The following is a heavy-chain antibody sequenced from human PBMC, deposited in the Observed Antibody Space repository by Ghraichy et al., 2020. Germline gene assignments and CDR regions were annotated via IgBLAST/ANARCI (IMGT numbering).Heavy chain of an antibody. Sequence: TLSLTCTVSGGSISSGGYYWGWIRQHPGKGLEWIGYIYYSGSSYYNPSLKSRVTISVDTSKNQFSLKLSSVTAADTALYYCARGASVVVAATFDSWGQGTLVTVSS. D-gene: IGHD2-15*01. CDR3: ARGASVVVAATFDS. CDR1: GGSISSGGYY. J-gene: IGHJ4*02. V-gene: IGHV4-31*03. CDR2: IYYSGSS.